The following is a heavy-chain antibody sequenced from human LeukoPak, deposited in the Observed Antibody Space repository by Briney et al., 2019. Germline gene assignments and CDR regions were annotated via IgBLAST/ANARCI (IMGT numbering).Heavy chain of an antibody. CDR1: GFTFSSYG. J-gene: IGHJ4*02. V-gene: IGHV3-33*01. CDR2: IWYDGSNK. CDR3: ARARHYYDSSGYAPFLDY. Sequence: GGSLRLSCAASGFTFSSYGMHWVRQAPGKGLEWVAVIWYDGSNKYYADSVEGRFTISRDNSKNTLYLQMNSLRAEDTAVYYCARARHYYDSSGYAPFLDYWGQGTLVTVSS. D-gene: IGHD3-22*01.